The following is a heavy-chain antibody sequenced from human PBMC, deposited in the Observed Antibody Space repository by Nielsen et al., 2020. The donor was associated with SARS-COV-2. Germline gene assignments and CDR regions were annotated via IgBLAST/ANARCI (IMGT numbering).Heavy chain of an antibody. J-gene: IGHJ5*02. V-gene: IGHV3-30-3*01. CDR1: GFTFISYA. D-gene: IGHD3-22*01. CDR2: ISDDGNQR. Sequence: GESLQISCAASGFTFISYAMHWVRQAPGKGLEWVAVISDDGNQRYYGDSVKGRFTISRDNSKNTLYLQMNSLRAEDTAVYYCARDKYYYDSSGAGFDPWGQGTLVTVSS. CDR3: ARDKYYYDSSGAGFDP.